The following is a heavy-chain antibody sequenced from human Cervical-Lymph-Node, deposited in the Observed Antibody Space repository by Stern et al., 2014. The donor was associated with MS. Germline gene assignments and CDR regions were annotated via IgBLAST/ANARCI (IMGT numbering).Heavy chain of an antibody. D-gene: IGHD5-18*01. CDR1: GGTFSSYA. Sequence: VQLVQSGAEVKKPGASVKVSCKASGGTFSSYAISWVRQAPGQGLEWMGGINPIFGTANYAQKFQGRVTITADESTSTAYMELSSLRSEDAAVYYCARKRYSYGSFDYWGQGTLVTVSS. CDR3: ARKRYSYGSFDY. V-gene: IGHV1-69*01. CDR2: INPIFGTA. J-gene: IGHJ4*02.